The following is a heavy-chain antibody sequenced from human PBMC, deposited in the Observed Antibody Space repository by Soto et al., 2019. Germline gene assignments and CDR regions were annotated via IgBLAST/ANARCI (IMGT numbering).Heavy chain of an antibody. CDR3: ARSSLYCTNGVCYTSGDFDY. V-gene: IGHV1-3*01. CDR2: INAGNGNT. J-gene: IGHJ4*02. D-gene: IGHD2-8*01. Sequence: ASVKVSCKASGYTFTSYAMHWVRQAPGQRLEWMGWINAGNGNTKYPQKFQGRVTITRDTSASTAYMELSSLRSEDTAVYYCARSSLYCTNGVCYTSGDFDYWGQGTLVTVSS. CDR1: GYTFTSYA.